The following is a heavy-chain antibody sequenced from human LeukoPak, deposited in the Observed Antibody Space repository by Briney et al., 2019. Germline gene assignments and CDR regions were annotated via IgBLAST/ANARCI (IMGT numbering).Heavy chain of an antibody. V-gene: IGHV1-18*01. D-gene: IGHD3-22*01. Sequence: ASVKVSCKASGYTFTSYGISWVRQAPGQGLEWMGWISAYNGNTNYAQKLQGRVTMTTDTSTSTAYMALRSLRSDDTAVYYCARDSNDSSGRGPDAFDIWGQGTMVTVSS. J-gene: IGHJ3*02. CDR2: ISAYNGNT. CDR1: GYTFTSYG. CDR3: ARDSNDSSGRGPDAFDI.